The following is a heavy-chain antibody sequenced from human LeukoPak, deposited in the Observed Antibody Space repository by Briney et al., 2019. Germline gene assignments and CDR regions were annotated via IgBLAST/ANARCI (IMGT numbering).Heavy chain of an antibody. Sequence: GGSLRLSCAASGFTFSDYYMSWIRQAPGKGLEWVSYISSSGSTIYYADSVKGRFTISRDNAKNSLYLQMNSLRAEDTAVYYCARVVVVPAAMQYYHYYYGMDVWGQGTTVTVSS. V-gene: IGHV3-11*01. CDR2: ISSSGSTI. CDR3: ARVVVVPAAMQYYHYYYGMDV. D-gene: IGHD2-2*01. J-gene: IGHJ6*02. CDR1: GFTFSDYY.